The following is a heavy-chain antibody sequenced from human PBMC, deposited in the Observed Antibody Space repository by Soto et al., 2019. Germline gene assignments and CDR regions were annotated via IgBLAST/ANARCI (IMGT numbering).Heavy chain of an antibody. D-gene: IGHD2-2*01. J-gene: IGHJ4*02. CDR3: ERVGRGVVVPAAVDY. V-gene: IGHV4-31*03. CDR2: IYYSGST. CDR1: GGSISSGGYY. Sequence: SETLSLTCTVSGGSISSGGYYWSWIRQHPGKGLEWIGYIYYSGSTYYNPSLKSRVTISVDTSKNQFSLKLSSVTAADTAVYYCERVGRGVVVPAAVDYWGQGTLVTVSS.